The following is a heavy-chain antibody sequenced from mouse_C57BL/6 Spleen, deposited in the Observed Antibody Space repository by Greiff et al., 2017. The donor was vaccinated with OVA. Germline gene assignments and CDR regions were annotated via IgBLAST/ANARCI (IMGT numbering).Heavy chain of an antibody. Sequence: QVQLQQPGAELVKPGPSVNLSCKVSGYTFTSYWLNWVKQRPGRGLEWMGMIDPNSGGTNYIEKFKSKAPLSVDKPSSTAYMQLSRLTSEDSAVYYSARGGNEGFDYWGQGTTLTVSS. CDR1: GYTFTSYW. J-gene: IGHJ2*01. CDR2: IDPNSGGT. V-gene: IGHV1-72*01. D-gene: IGHD2-1*01. CDR3: ARGGNEGFDY.